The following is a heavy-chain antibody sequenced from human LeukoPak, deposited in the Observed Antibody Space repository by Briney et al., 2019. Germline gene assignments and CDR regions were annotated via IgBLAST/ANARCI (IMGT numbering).Heavy chain of an antibody. D-gene: IGHD6-13*01. CDR3: AKVPGTHVVLFDP. CDR2: INGSGGST. CDR1: GVTFSGYA. J-gene: IGHJ5*02. V-gene: IGHV3-23*01. Sequence: GGSLRLSCAASGVTFSGYARSWVRQAPGKGLEWVSAINGSGGSTYYADSVKGRFTISRDNSKNTLYLQSNILRAEDTAVYYCAKVPGTHVVLFDPWGQGTLVTVSS.